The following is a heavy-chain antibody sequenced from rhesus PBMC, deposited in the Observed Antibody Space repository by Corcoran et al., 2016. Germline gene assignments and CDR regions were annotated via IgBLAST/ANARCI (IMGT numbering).Heavy chain of an antibody. V-gene: IGHV5-43*01. D-gene: IGHD2-21*01. J-gene: IGHJ4*01. Sequence: ELQLVQSGAEVKRPGESLRISCKTSGYSFTGSWISWVRQMPGKGLEWMGMIYPGDSDTRYSPSFQGQVTISADKSISTAYLQWSSLKASDTATYYCATEDWTGSGCYAFGYWGQGVLVTVSS. CDR1: GYSFTGSW. CDR3: ATEDWTGSGCYAFGY. CDR2: IYPGDSDT.